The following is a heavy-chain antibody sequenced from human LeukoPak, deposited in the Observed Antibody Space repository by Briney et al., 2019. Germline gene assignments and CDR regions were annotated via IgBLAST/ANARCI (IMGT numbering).Heavy chain of an antibody. D-gene: IGHD3-10*01. CDR3: ARGGVPGAFDI. Sequence: SETLSLTCAVYSGSFSGYYWSWIRRPPGKGLEWIGEINHSGSTKYNPSLKSRVTISEDTSKNQFSLKLSSVTAADTAVYYCARGGVPGAFDIWGQGTMVTVSS. CDR2: INHSGST. J-gene: IGHJ3*02. V-gene: IGHV4-34*01. CDR1: SGSFSGYY.